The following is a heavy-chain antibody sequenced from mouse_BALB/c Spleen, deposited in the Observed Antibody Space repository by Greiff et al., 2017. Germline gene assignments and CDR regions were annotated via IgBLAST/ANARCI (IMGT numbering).Heavy chain of an antibody. Sequence: EVKLMESGPGLVKPSQSLSLTCTVTGYSITSDYAWNWIRQFPGNKLEWMGYISYSGSTSYNPSLKSRISITRDTSKNQFFLQLNSVTTEDTATYYCARSRSAWFAYWGQGTLVTVSA. V-gene: IGHV3-2*02. CDR2: ISYSGST. J-gene: IGHJ3*01. CDR1: GYSITSDYA. CDR3: ARSRSAWFAY.